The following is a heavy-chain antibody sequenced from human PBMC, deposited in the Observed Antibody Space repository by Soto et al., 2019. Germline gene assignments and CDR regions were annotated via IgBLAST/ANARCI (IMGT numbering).Heavy chain of an antibody. V-gene: IGHV3-21*01. Sequence: EVQLVESGGGLVKPGGSLRLSCAASGFTFSSYSMNWVRQAPGKGLEWASSISSSSSYIYYADSVKGRFTISRDNAKNSLYLQMNSLRAEDTAVYYCAIDRDGYNYFDYWGQGTLVTVSS. J-gene: IGHJ4*02. CDR1: GFTFSSYS. CDR3: AIDRDGYNYFDY. CDR2: ISSSSSYI. D-gene: IGHD5-12*01.